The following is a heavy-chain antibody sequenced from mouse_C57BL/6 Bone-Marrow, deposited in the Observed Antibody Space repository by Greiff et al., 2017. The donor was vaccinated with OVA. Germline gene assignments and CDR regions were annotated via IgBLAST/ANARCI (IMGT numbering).Heavy chain of an antibody. CDR2: ISSGGSYT. D-gene: IGHD1-1*01. V-gene: IGHV5-6*01. CDR3: ARHYYGRSYY. Sequence: EVQGVESGGDLVKPGGSLKLSCAASGFTFSSYGMSWVRQTPDKRLEWVATISSGGSYTYYPDSVKGRFTISRDNAKNTLYLQMSSRKSEDTARYYCARHYYGRSYYWGQGTTLTVSS. J-gene: IGHJ2*01. CDR1: GFTFSSYG.